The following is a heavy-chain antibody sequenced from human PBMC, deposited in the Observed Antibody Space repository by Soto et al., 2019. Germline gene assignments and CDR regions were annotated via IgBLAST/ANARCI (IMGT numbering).Heavy chain of an antibody. CDR2: VYWDDDK. D-gene: IGHD3-16*01. CDR3: AHCRGGVASF. V-gene: IGHV2-5*02. J-gene: IGHJ4*02. Sequence: QITLNESGPTLVKPTQTLTLTCTFSGFSLSTRDVGVGWIRQPPGEALEWLGVVYWDDDKTYSPSLKSRLTITKDTSKNQVVLRMTKVDPGDTATYYCAHCRGGVASFWGQGTLVTVSS. CDR1: GFSLSTRDVG.